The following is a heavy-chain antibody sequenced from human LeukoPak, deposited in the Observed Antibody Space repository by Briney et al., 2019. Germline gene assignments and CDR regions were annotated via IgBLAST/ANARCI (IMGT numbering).Heavy chain of an antibody. V-gene: IGHV3-30-3*01. J-gene: IGHJ4*02. Sequence: GGSLRLSCAASGFTFSSYAMHWVRQAPGKGLEWVAVISYDGSNKYYADSVKGRFTISRDNSKNTLYLQMNSLRAEDTAVYYCARGRRGMYYDFWSGSYYFDYWGQGTLVTVSS. CDR3: ARGRRGMYYDFWSGSYYFDY. CDR1: GFTFSSYA. CDR2: ISYDGSNK. D-gene: IGHD3-3*01.